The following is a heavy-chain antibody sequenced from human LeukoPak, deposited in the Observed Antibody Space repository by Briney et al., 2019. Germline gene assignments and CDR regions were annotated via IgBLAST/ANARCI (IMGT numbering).Heavy chain of an antibody. D-gene: IGHD6-19*01. J-gene: IGHJ4*02. V-gene: IGHV3-33*01. CDR1: GFTFSSYG. Sequence: GGSLRLSCAASGFTFSSYGMHWVRQAPGKGLEGVAVIWYDGSNKYYADSVKGRFTISGDNSKNTLYLQMNSLRAEDTAVYYCARDIWLGYFDYWGQGTLVTVSS. CDR3: ARDIWLGYFDY. CDR2: IWYDGSNK.